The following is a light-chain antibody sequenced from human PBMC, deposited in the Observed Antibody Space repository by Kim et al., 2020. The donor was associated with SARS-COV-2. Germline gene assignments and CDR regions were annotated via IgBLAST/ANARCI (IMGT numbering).Light chain of an antibody. CDR2: TTS. Sequence: ASQGDIVTVTWRASQGISNSLAWYQHKSGKAPNLLIYTTSTLQSGFPSRFSGSGSGTDYTLTISSLQPEDFATYYCQQYYSVPLTFGGETKVDIK. CDR1: QGISNS. J-gene: IGKJ4*01. V-gene: IGKV1-NL1*01. CDR3: QQYYSVPLT.